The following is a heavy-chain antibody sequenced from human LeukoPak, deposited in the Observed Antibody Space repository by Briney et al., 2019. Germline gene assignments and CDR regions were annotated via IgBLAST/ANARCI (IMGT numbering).Heavy chain of an antibody. Sequence: GGSLRLSCAASGFTFSSYYMSWVRQAPGKGLEWVSAISGSDDSTYYADSVKGRFTISRDNSKNTLYLQMNSLRAEGTAVYYCARDLKGSAYYYGMDVWGQGTTVTV. V-gene: IGHV3-23*01. CDR2: ISGSDDST. CDR3: ARDLKGSAYYYGMDV. J-gene: IGHJ6*02. D-gene: IGHD6-19*01. CDR1: GFTFSSYY.